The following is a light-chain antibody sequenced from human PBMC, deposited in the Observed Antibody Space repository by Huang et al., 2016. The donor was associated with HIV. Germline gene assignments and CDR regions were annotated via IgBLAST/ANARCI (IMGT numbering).Light chain of an antibody. V-gene: IGKV3-15*01. J-gene: IGKJ1*01. CDR1: QTINRN. Sequence: EIVMTQSPATLSVSPGRRVTLSCRASQTINRNLAWYQQKPGQAPSLLIYGASTRATGVPARFSGSGSETEFTLTISSVQSEDFAVYYCQQYNNWPPWTFGQGTKVEIK. CDR2: GAS. CDR3: QQYNNWPPWT.